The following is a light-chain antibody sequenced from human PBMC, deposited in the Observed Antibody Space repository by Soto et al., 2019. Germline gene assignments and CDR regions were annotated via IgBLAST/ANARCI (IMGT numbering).Light chain of an antibody. CDR3: QSFDSSLTAWV. CDR2: NTI. J-gene: IGLJ3*02. CDR1: TSNIGAHYE. Sequence: QAVVTQPPSVSGAPGQRVTISCTGGTSNIGAHYEVHWYQQTPGAAPKLIIFNTINRPSGVPERFSGSKSGASGSLAINGLQAEDEADYYCQSFDSSLTAWVFGGGTKLTVL. V-gene: IGLV1-40*03.